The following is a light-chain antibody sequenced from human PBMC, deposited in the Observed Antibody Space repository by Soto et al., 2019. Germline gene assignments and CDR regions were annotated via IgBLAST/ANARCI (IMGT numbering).Light chain of an antibody. J-gene: IGLJ1*01. CDR2: EVS. V-gene: IGLV2-8*01. CDR3: NAQADNGKHV. Sequence: QSALTQPPSASGSPGQSVTISCTGNSNDVGHSSFISWYQQHPGKGPKLIIYEVSKRPSGVPDRFSGSKSGNTASLSVSGHQDEAEADYSWNAQADNGKHVFGTGTKLTVL. CDR1: SNDVGHSSF.